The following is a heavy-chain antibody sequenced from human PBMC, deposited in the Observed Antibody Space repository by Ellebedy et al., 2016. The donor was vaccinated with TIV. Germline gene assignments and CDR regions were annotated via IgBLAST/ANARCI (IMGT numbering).Heavy chain of an antibody. D-gene: IGHD3-22*01. CDR2: INRDGSST. J-gene: IGHJ6*02. Sequence: PGGSLRLSCAASGFSFSSYWMHWVRQAPGKGLVWVSRINRDGSSTNYADSVKGRFTCSRDNAKNTVYLQMNSLRDEDTAVYYCARDGDYYDSSGYYGYYYYYGMDVWGQGTTVTVSS. CDR3: ARDGDYYDSSGYYGYYYYYGMDV. CDR1: GFSFSSYW. V-gene: IGHV3-74*01.